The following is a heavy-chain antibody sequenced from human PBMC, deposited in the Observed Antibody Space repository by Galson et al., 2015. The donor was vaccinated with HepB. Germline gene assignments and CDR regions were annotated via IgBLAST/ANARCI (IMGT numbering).Heavy chain of an antibody. J-gene: IGHJ6*02. CDR1: GYTFTNYA. CDR2: INTNTGEP. D-gene: IGHD1-20*01. V-gene: IGHV7-4-1*02. CDR3: ARVTSTHNFGRSRYSFYYYGMDV. Sequence: SVKVSCKASGYTFTNYAINWVRQAPGQGLEWMGWINTNTGEPTYAQAFTGRFVFSLNTSVTTAHLQISSLKPEDTAVYYCARVTSTHNFGRSRYSFYYYGMDVWSQGTTVTVPS.